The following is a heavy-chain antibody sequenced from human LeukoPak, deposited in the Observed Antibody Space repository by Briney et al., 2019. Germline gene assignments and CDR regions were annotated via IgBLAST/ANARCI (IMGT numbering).Heavy chain of an antibody. CDR3: ARDTGEVGELFFFDY. J-gene: IGHJ4*02. Sequence: PGGSLRLSCAASGFTFSSSAMSWVRQAPGKGLEWVSYISSSGSTIYYADSVKGRFTISRDNAKNSLYLQMNSLRAEDTAVYYCARDTGEVGELFFFDYWGQGTLVTVSS. CDR1: GFTFSSSA. V-gene: IGHV3-48*03. D-gene: IGHD3-10*01. CDR2: ISSSGSTI.